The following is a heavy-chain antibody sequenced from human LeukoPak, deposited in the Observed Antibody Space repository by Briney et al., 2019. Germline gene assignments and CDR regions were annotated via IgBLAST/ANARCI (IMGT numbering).Heavy chain of an antibody. D-gene: IGHD6-6*01. V-gene: IGHV3-23*05. CDR3: ARGGSSDY. J-gene: IGHJ4*02. CDR2: LDIGGSST. Sequence: GGSLRLSCAASGFTFSGYAMSWVRQAPGKGLEWVSALDIGGSSTYYADSVKGRFTISRDNSKSTLYLQMNSLRAEDTAVYYCARGGSSDYWGQGTLVTVSS. CDR1: GFTFSGYA.